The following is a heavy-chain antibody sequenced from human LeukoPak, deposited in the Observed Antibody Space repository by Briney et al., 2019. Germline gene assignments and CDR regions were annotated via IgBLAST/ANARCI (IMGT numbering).Heavy chain of an antibody. CDR3: ATALDYGDYVDFRVFDY. Sequence: GASVKVSCKVSGYPLTELSMHWVRQAPGKGLEWMGGFDPEDGETIYAQKFQGRVTMTEDTSTDTAYMELSSLRSEDTAVYYCATALDYGDYVDFRVFDYWGQGTLVTVSS. CDR2: FDPEDGET. CDR1: GYPLTELS. V-gene: IGHV1-24*01. D-gene: IGHD4-17*01. J-gene: IGHJ4*02.